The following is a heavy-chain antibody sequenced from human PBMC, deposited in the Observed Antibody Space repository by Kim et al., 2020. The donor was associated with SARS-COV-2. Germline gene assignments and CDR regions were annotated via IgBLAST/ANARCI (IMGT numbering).Heavy chain of an antibody. Sequence: GGSLRLSCVASGIDFRNNWMSWVRQPRGKGLEWVAHMREDGSGIDYADSVKGRFTIFRDNAQESLYLQMNSLRVEDTATYYCARGHYGLDVCGQGTTVTV. CDR1: GIDFRNNW. J-gene: IGHJ6*02. CDR3: ARGHYGLDV. V-gene: IGHV3-7*05. CDR2: MREDGSGI.